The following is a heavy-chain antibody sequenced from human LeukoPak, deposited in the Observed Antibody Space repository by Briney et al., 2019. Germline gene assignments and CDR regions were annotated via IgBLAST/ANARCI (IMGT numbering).Heavy chain of an antibody. Sequence: GGSLRLSCAASGFTFYSYGMHWVRQAPGKGLEWVALISYNGRNNYYADSVKGRFTISRDNSKNTLYLQVSSLRTEDTAVYFCAKDNRGYFGFWGQGTLVTVSS. J-gene: IGHJ4*02. CDR2: ISYNGRNN. V-gene: IGHV3-30*18. CDR1: GFTFYSYG. D-gene: IGHD3-16*01. CDR3: AKDNRGYFGF.